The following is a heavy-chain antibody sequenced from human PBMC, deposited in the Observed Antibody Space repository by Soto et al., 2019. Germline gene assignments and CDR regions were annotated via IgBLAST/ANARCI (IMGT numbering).Heavy chain of an antibody. CDR1: GFTFDDYT. Sequence: GGSLRLSCAASGFTFDDYTMHWVRQAPGKGLEWVSLISWDGGSTYYADSVKGRFTVSRDNARNSLYLQMNSLRAEDTAVYYCARDLSWGSNWYYYMDVWGKGTTVTVSS. V-gene: IGHV3-43*01. CDR2: ISWDGGST. CDR3: ARDLSWGSNWYYYMDV. J-gene: IGHJ6*03. D-gene: IGHD7-27*01.